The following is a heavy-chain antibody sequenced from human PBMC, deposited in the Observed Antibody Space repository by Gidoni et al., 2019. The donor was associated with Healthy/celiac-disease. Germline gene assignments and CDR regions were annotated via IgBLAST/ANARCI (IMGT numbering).Heavy chain of an antibody. Sequence: EVQLLESGGGLVQPGGSLRLSCAASGFTFSSYAMSWVRQAPGKGLEWVSAISGSGGSTYYADSGKGRVTISRDNSKNTLCLQMNSLRAEDTAVYYCAKGDFDYDFWSGYYKGSEWSWFDPWGQGTLVTVSS. J-gene: IGHJ5*02. CDR3: AKGDFDYDFWSGYYKGSEWSWFDP. D-gene: IGHD3-3*01. CDR2: ISGSGGST. CDR1: GFTFSSYA. V-gene: IGHV3-23*01.